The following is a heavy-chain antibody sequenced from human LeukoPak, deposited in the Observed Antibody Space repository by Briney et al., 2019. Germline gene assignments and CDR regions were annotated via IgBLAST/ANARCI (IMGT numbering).Heavy chain of an antibody. Sequence: SETLSLTCTGSGGSISSYYWSWIRQPPGKGLEWIGYIYYSGSTNYNPSLKSRVTISVDTSKNQFSLKLSSVTAADTAVYYCARLSNYWGQGTLVTVSS. D-gene: IGHD6-6*01. CDR1: GGSISSYY. CDR3: ARLSNY. V-gene: IGHV4-59*08. J-gene: IGHJ4*02. CDR2: IYYSGST.